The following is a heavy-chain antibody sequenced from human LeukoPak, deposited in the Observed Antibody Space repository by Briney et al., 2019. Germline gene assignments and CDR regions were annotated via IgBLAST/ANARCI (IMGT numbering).Heavy chain of an antibody. CDR1: GFTFSSYA. V-gene: IGHV3-23*01. J-gene: IGHJ3*02. CDR3: AKSYYGDLETFDI. CDR2: IGGSGGSI. Sequence: GGSLRLSCAASGFTFSSYAMSWVRQAPGKGLEWVSSIGGSGGSIYYADSVKGRFTISRDNSKNTLYLQMNSLRAEDTAVYYCAKSYYGDLETFDIWGQGTMVTVSS. D-gene: IGHD4-17*01.